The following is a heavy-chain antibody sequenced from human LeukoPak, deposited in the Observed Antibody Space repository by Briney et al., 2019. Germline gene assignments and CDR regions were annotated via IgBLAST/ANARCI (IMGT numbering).Heavy chain of an antibody. CDR3: ARVRIAAAPSSYYYYMDV. J-gene: IGHJ6*03. D-gene: IGHD6-13*01. CDR2: IYHSGST. V-gene: IGHV4-30-2*01. CDR1: GGSISSGSYY. Sequence: PSETLSLTCTVSGGSISSGSYYWSWIRQPPGKGLEWIGYIYHSGSTYYNPSLKSRVTISVDRSKNQFSLKLSSVTAADTAVYYCARVRIAAAPSSYYYYMDVWGKGTTVTVSS.